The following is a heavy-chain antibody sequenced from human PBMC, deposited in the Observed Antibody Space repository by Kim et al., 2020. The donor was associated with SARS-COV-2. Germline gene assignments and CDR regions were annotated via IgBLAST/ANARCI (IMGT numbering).Heavy chain of an antibody. Sequence: TAYAGPVKSRFTIHRDDSKNTLYLQMNSLKTEDTAVYYCTTDPESVTTFFWGQGTLVTVSS. J-gene: IGHJ4*02. D-gene: IGHD4-17*01. V-gene: IGHV3-15*01. CDR3: TTDPESVTTFF. CDR2: T.